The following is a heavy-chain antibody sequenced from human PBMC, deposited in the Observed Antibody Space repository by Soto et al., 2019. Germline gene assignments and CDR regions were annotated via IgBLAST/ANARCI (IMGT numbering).Heavy chain of an antibody. CDR2: VYYNGNT. D-gene: IGHD5-12*01. J-gene: IGHJ6*02. CDR1: GGSISGSSYY. V-gene: IGHV4-39*02. CDR3: ARECTVATIGGGMDV. Sequence: QLQLQESGPGLMKPSETLSLTCTVSGGSISGSSYYWGWIRQPPGKGLEWIGSVYYNGNTYYDPSLKSRVTLSVDTSRNQFSLKLSSVTAADTAVYYCARECTVATIGGGMDVWGQGTTVTVSS.